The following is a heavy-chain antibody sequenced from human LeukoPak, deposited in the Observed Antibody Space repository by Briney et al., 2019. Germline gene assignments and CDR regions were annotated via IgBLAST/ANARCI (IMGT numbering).Heavy chain of an antibody. J-gene: IGHJ5*02. CDR2: IHYSGST. V-gene: IGHV4-59*12. CDR3: ARDDTSFDP. CDR1: GGSISSYY. Sequence: PSETLSLTCTVSGGSISSYYWSWIRQPPGKGLEWIGCIHYSGSTNYNPSLKSRLTISVDTSKNQFSLKLSSVTAADTAIYYCARDDTSFDPWGQGTLVTVSS.